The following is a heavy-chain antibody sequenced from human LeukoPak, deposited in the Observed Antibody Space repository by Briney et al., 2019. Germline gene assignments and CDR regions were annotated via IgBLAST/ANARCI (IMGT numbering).Heavy chain of an antibody. J-gene: IGHJ5*02. CDR1: GGSFSGYY. D-gene: IGHD3-16*02. CDR3: ARGGYVWGSYRYKGGFDP. V-gene: IGHV4-34*01. CDR2: INHSGST. Sequence: SETLSLTCAAYGGSFSGYYWSWIRQPPGKGLEWIGEINHSGSTNYNPSLKSRVTISVDTSKNQFSLKLSSVTAADTAVYYCARGGYVWGSYRYKGGFDPWGQGTLVTVSS.